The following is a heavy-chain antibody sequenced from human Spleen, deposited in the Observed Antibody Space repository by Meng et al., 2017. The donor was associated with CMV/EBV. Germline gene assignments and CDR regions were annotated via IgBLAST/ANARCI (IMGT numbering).Heavy chain of an antibody. CDR2: MNPNGDNT. V-gene: IGHV1-8*03. Sequence: CTNYVICWVRQATGRRVEWMRWMNPNGDNTGYAQKFQGRVTIAKDTSISTAYMELSSLRSEDTAVYYCARGYMQSSGWFHWYFDLWGRGALVTVSS. CDR1: CTNYV. CDR3: ARGYMQSSGWFHWYFDL. D-gene: IGHD6-19*01. J-gene: IGHJ2*01.